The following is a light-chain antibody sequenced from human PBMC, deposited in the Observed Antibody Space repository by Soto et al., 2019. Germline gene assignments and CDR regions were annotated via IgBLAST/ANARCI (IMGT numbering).Light chain of an antibody. CDR1: QSVSSSY. Sequence: ELVLTQSPVTLSLSPWEIATLCCRASQSVSSSYLAWYQQRPGQAPRLLIYGASSRATGIPDRFSGSGSGTDFTLTISRLQPEDFAIYYCQQTYTTPEITFGQGTRLEIK. J-gene: IGKJ5*01. V-gene: IGKV3-20*01. CDR3: QQTYTTPEIT. CDR2: GAS.